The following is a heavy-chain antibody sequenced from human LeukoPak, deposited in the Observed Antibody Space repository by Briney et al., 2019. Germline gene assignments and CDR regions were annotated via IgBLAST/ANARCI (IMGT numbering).Heavy chain of an antibody. V-gene: IGHV4-34*01. D-gene: IGHD3-10*01. J-gene: IGHJ4*02. Sequence: SETLSLTCAVYGGSVSGYYWSWIRQAPGKGLEWIGEINHSGSTNYNPSLKSRVTISVDTSKNQFSLKLSSVTAADTAVYYCARGPRPHLWFGELLRGALFFDYWGQGTLVTVSS. CDR3: ARGPRPHLWFGELLRGALFFDY. CDR1: GGSVSGYY. CDR2: INHSGST.